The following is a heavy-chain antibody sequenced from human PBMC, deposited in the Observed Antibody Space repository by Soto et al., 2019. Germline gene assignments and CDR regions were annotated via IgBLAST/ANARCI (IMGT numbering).Heavy chain of an antibody. Sequence: EVQLVESGGGLVKPGGSLRLSCAASGFTFSSYSMNWVRQAPGKGLEWVSSINSGSSYIYYADSVKGRFTISRDNAKNLLYLQMDSLRAEDTAIYYCAKYFGSGSPWYYYYYMDVWGKGTAVTVSS. CDR2: INSGSSYI. D-gene: IGHD3-10*01. CDR1: GFTFSSYS. CDR3: AKYFGSGSPWYYYYYMDV. V-gene: IGHV3-21*01. J-gene: IGHJ6*03.